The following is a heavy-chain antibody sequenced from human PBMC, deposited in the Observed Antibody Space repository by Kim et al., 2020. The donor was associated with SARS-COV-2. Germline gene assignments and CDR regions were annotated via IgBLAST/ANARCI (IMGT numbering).Heavy chain of an antibody. CDR1: GYSFTSYW. CDR2: IDPSDSYT. Sequence: GESLKISCKGSGYSFTSYWISWVRQMPGKGLEWMGRIDPSDSYTNYSPSFQGHVTISADKSISTAYLQWSSLKASDTAMYYCAREYCSSTSCYQYFDYWGQGTLVTVSS. CDR3: AREYCSSTSCYQYFDY. V-gene: IGHV5-10-1*01. D-gene: IGHD2-2*01. J-gene: IGHJ4*02.